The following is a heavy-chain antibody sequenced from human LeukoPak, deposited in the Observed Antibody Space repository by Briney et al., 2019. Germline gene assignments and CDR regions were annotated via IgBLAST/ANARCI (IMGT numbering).Heavy chain of an antibody. J-gene: IGHJ4*02. CDR3: ARVDRPHYDSDGWGYLEH. CDR1: GFIFNTYA. D-gene: IGHD5-12*01. Sequence: ERSLRLSCAASGFIFNTYAMYWVRQAPGKGLEWVAVIAYDGKNTTYADSVKGRFTISRDNSKNTLYLQMKSLRVEDTAVYHCARVDRPHYDSDGWGYLEHWGQGTLVTVSA. CDR2: IAYDGKNT. V-gene: IGHV3-30*04.